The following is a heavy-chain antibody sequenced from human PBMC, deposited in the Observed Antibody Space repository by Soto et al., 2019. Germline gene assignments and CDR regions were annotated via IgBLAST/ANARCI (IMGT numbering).Heavy chain of an antibody. CDR3: ASSAYSYGYMNSELFDY. CDR1: GFTFSDYY. J-gene: IGHJ4*02. CDR2: ISSSGSTI. Sequence: ESGGGLVKPGGSLRLSCAASGFTFSDYYMSWIRQAPGKGLEWVSYISSSGSTIYYADSVKGRFTISRDNAKNSLYLQMNSLRAEDTAVYYCASSAYSYGYMNSELFDYWGQGTLVTVSS. V-gene: IGHV3-11*01. D-gene: IGHD5-18*01.